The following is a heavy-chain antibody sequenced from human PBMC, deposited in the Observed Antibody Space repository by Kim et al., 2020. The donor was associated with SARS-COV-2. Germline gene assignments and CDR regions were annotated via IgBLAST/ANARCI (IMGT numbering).Heavy chain of an antibody. D-gene: IGHD5-18*01. Sequence: GGSLRLSCAASGFTFSSYAMHWVRQAPGKGLEWVSAISGSGGNTYDTDSVKGRFTISRDNSKNTLYLQMNFLRAEDTAVYYCAKGRTAMVTPTLAYWGQGTAVTVTS. V-gene: IGHV3-23*01. CDR2: ISGSGGNT. CDR3: AKGRTAMVTPTLAY. J-gene: IGHJ4*02. CDR1: GFTFSSYA.